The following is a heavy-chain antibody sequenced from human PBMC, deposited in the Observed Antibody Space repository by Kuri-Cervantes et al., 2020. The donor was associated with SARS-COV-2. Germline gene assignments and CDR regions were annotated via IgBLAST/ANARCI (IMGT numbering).Heavy chain of an antibody. Sequence: GGSLRLSCAASGFTFSRHGMHWVRQAPGKGLEWVAVISYDESIENYADSVKGRFTISRDNSKNTLYLQMNSLRAEDTAVYYCASDPDDILTGPFDYWGQGTLVTVSS. CDR1: GFTFSRHG. J-gene: IGHJ4*02. CDR3: ASDPDDILTGPFDY. CDR2: ISYDESIE. D-gene: IGHD3-9*01. V-gene: IGHV3-30*03.